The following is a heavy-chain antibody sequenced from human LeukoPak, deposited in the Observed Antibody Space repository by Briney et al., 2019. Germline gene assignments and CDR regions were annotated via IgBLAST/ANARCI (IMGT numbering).Heavy chain of an antibody. D-gene: IGHD3-16*01. CDR3: ARDLDYVSPWFDP. Sequence: PSETLCLTCTASGGSISSYCWSWIRQAVGKGLEWIARIYTSGSTNYNPSLKSRVTMSVDTSKNQFSLKLSSVTAADTAVYYCARDLDYVSPWFDPCGQRTLVTVSS. CDR1: GGSISSYC. V-gene: IGHV4-4*07. CDR2: IYTSGST. J-gene: IGHJ5*02.